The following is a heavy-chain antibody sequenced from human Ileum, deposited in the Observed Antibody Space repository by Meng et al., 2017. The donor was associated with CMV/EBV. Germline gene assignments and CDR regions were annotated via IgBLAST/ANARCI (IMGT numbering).Heavy chain of an antibody. CDR3: ARDPDLNYVGPGRCLDL. CDR2: ISASNYI. CDR1: EFSVSSYS. J-gene: IGHJ5*02. D-gene: IGHD3-10*01. Sequence: GGSLRLSCVASEFSVSSYSIHWVRLVPGQVLQWVSFISASNYIYYEDSLQGRITISRDNARNSVYLLMSSLRDEDTAVYYCARDPDLNYVGPGRCLDLWGRGTPVTVSS. V-gene: IGHV3-21*06.